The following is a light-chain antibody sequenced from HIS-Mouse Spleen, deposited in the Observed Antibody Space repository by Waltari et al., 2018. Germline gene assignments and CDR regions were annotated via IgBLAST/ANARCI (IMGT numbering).Light chain of an antibody. V-gene: IGLV3-21*03. Sequence: SYVLTQPPSVSVAPGKTARITCGGKNIGSKSVHWYQQKPGQAPVLVVYDDSDRPSGSPERFSGSNSGNTATLTISRVEAGDEADYYCQVWDSRSDHVVFGGGTKLTVL. CDR2: DDS. CDR1: NIGSKS. J-gene: IGLJ2*01. CDR3: QVWDSRSDHVV.